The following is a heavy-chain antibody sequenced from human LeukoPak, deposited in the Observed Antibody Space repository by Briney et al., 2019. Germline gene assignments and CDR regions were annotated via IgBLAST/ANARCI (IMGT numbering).Heavy chain of an antibody. CDR3: ARATRGVRGVDLYCFDY. D-gene: IGHD3-10*01. J-gene: IGHJ4*02. CDR2: ISAYNGNT. Sequence: ASVKVSCKASGYTFTSYGISWVRQAPGQGLEWMGWISAYNGNTNYAQKLQGRVTMTTDTSTSTAYMELRSLRSDDTAVYYCARATRGVRGVDLYCFDYWGQGTLVTVSS. CDR1: GYTFTSYG. V-gene: IGHV1-18*01.